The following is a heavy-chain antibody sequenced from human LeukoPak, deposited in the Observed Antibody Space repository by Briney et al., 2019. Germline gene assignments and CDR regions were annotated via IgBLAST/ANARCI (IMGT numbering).Heavy chain of an antibody. V-gene: IGHV4-34*01. CDR1: GGSFSGYY. J-gene: IGHJ4*02. D-gene: IGHD3-3*01. Sequence: SETLSLTCAVYGGSFSGYYWSWIRQPPGKGLEWIGEINHSGSTNYNPSLKSRVTISVDTSKNQFSLKLSSVTAADTAVYYCASPVNLWGGYYAYWGQGTLVTVSS. CDR3: ASPVNLWGGYYAY. CDR2: INHSGST.